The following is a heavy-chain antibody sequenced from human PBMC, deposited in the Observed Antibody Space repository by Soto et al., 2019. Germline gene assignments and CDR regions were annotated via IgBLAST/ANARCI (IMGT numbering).Heavy chain of an antibody. CDR1: GGSISSGGYY. CDR3: ASVAAAGHYYYYYGMDV. V-gene: IGHV4-31*03. CDR2: IYYSGST. Sequence: LSLTCTVSGGSISSGGYYWSWIRHHPGKGLEWIGYIYYSGSTYYNPSLKSRVTISVDTSKNQFSLKLSSVTAADTAVYYCASVAAAGHYYYYYGMDVWGQGTTVTVSS. J-gene: IGHJ6*02. D-gene: IGHD6-13*01.